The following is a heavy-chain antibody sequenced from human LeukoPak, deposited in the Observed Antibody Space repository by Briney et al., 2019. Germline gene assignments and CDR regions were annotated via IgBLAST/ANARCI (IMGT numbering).Heavy chain of an antibody. J-gene: IGHJ4*02. CDR2: ISGSGGST. CDR3: AKGDLFSYCSGGSSYSGRVVGSY. V-gene: IGHV3-23*01. Sequence: GGSLRLSCAASGFTFSSYAMSWVRQAPGKGLEWVSAISGSGGSTYHADSVKGRFTISRDNSKNTLYLQMNSLRAEDTAVYYCAKGDLFSYCSGGSSYSGRVVGSYWGQGTLVTVSS. D-gene: IGHD2-15*01. CDR1: GFTFSSYA.